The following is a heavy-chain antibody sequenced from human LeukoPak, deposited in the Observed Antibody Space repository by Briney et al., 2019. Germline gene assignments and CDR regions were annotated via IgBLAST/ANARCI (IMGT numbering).Heavy chain of an antibody. V-gene: IGHV1-2*02. D-gene: IGHD2-15*01. CDR3: ARGLSPKYCSGGSCYQGYYFDY. J-gene: IGHJ4*02. CDR1: GYTFTGYY. Sequence: AASVKVSCKASGYTFTGYYMHWVRQAPGQGLEWMGWINPNSGGTNYAQKFQGRVTMTRDTSISTAYMELSRQRSDDTAVYYCARGLSPKYCSGGSCYQGYYFDYWGQGTLVTVSS. CDR2: INPNSGGT.